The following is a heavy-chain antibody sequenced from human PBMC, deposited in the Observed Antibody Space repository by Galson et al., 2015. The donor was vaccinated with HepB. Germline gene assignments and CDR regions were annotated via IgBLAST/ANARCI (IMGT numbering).Heavy chain of an antibody. V-gene: IGHV6-1*01. CDR3: VRGNTWGAGWYFDL. J-gene: IGHJ2*01. CDR1: GDSVSTVGAA. CDR2: TFYLSNWNN. Sequence: CAISGDSVSTVGAAWNWIRQSPSRGLEWLGRTFYLSNWNNQYALSVKSRITINPDTSNNQFSLQLNSVIPEDTAVYFCVRGNTWGAGWYFDLWGRGTLVTVSS. D-gene: IGHD1-26*01.